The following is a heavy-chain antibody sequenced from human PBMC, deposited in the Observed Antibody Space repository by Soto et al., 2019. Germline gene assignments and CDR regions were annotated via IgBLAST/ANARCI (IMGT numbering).Heavy chain of an antibody. CDR1: GYSFANYW. J-gene: IGHJ6*02. CDR2: IYPGDSDT. D-gene: IGHD3-10*01. V-gene: IGHV5-51*01. CDR3: ARNRLRQYYYGMDV. Sequence: GESPKISCQGSGYSFANYWIAWVRQMPGKGLEWVGVIYPGDSDTRYSPSFRGQVTISADKSISHVYLQWSSLKASDTAMYYCARNRLRQYYYGMDVWGQGTTVTVSS.